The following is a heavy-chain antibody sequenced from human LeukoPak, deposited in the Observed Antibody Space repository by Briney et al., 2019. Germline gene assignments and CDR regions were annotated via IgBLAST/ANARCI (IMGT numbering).Heavy chain of an antibody. D-gene: IGHD6-19*01. CDR2: IYHSGST. Sequence: SETLSLTCAVSGYSISSGYYWGWIRQPPGKGLEWIGSIYHSGSTYYNPSLRSRVTISVDTSKNQLSLKLSSVTAADTAVYYCARGQRVAGDPYDYWGQGTLVTVSS. CDR1: GYSISSGYY. CDR3: ARGQRVAGDPYDY. J-gene: IGHJ4*02. V-gene: IGHV4-38-2*01.